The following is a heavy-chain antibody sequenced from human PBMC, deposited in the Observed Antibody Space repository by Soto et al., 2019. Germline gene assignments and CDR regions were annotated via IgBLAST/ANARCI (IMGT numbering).Heavy chain of an antibody. V-gene: IGHV3-7*01. J-gene: IGHJ4*02. CDR1: GFTFSSYW. CDR2: IKQDGSEK. CDR3: ARVTKRSYYAPY. Sequence: XESLRLSCAASGFTFSSYWMSWVRQAPGKGLEWVANIKQDGSEKYYVDSVKGRFTISRDNAKNSLYLQMNSLRAEDTAVYYCARVTKRSYYAPYWGQGTLVTVSS. D-gene: IGHD1-26*01.